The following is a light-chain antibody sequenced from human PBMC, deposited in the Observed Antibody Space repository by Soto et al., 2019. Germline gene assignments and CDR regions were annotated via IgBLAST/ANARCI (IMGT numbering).Light chain of an antibody. CDR2: DAS. CDR1: QPISSW. CDR3: QKYNSAPLT. Sequence: DIQMTQSPPTLSASVGDRVTITCRASQPISSWLAWYHQKPGKAPKLLIYDASNLESGVPSRFSGSGSGTEFTLTISSLQPEDVATYYCQKYNSAPLTFGGGTKVDIK. J-gene: IGKJ4*01. V-gene: IGKV1-5*01.